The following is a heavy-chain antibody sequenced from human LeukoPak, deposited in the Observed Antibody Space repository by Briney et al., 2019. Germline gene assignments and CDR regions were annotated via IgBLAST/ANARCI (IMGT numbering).Heavy chain of an antibody. Sequence: PGGSLRLSCAASGFTFSSYSMNWVRQAPGKGLEWVSSISSSSSYIYYADSVKDRFTISRDNAKNSLYLQMNSLRAEDTAVYYCARDRVAAADMYYYGMGVWGQGTTVTVSS. V-gene: IGHV3-21*01. D-gene: IGHD6-13*01. J-gene: IGHJ6*02. CDR2: ISSSSSYI. CDR3: ARDRVAAADMYYYGMGV. CDR1: GFTFSSYS.